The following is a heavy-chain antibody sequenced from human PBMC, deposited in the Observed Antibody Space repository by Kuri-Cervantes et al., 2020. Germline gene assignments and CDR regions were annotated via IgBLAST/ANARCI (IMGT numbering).Heavy chain of an antibody. D-gene: IGHD3-22*01. CDR1: GGTFSSYA. V-gene: IGHV1-69*13. CDR2: IIPIFGTA. Sequence: SVQVSCNASGGTFSSYAISWVRQAPGQGLEWMGRIIPIFGTANYAQKFQGRVTITADESTSTAYMELSSLRSEDTAVYYCATPEKQWLSKDAFDIWGQGTMVTVSS. CDR3: ATPEKQWLSKDAFDI. J-gene: IGHJ3*02.